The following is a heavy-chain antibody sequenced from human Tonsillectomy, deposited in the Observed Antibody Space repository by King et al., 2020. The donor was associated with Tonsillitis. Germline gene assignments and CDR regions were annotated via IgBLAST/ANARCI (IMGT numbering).Heavy chain of an antibody. V-gene: IGHV3-9*01. CDR1: GFIFDDYA. J-gene: IGHJ5*02. D-gene: IGHD3-10*01. Sequence: VQLVESGGGLVQPGTSLRLSCVASGFIFDDYAMHWFRQAPGKGLEWVSGVSWKSGSKGYLDSVKGRFTISRDNRKNSLYLEMNSLRPEDTALYYCAKGTFGDSLSLNYFDRWGQGTLVTVSS. CDR3: AKGTFGDSLSLNYFDR. CDR2: VSWKSGSK.